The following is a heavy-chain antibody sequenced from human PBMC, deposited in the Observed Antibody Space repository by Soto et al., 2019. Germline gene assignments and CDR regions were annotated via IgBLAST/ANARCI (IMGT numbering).Heavy chain of an antibody. CDR3: ARETVLGTDNWFDP. Sequence: QVQLQESGPGLVKPSETLSLPCTVSGGSFTTYYWNWIRQPAGKRLEWIGRLYTGGNTKYNPSLKSRLTMSLDTSKRQFSLKLSSVTAADTAIYYCARETVLGTDNWFDPWGQGILVTVSS. J-gene: IGHJ5*02. CDR1: GGSFTTYY. CDR2: LYTGGNT. D-gene: IGHD6-19*01. V-gene: IGHV4-4*07.